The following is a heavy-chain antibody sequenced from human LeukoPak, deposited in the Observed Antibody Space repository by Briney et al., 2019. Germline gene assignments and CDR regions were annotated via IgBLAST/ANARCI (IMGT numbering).Heavy chain of an antibody. V-gene: IGHV1-18*01. CDR2: ISAYNGNT. D-gene: IGHD5-24*01. CDR1: VYTFTSYG. J-gene: IGHJ4*02. CDR3: ARDKRWLQSLDY. Sequence: ASVKVSCKASVYTFTSYGISWVRQAPRRALEWMGGISAYNGNTNYAQKLQGRVTMTTDTSTSTAYMELRSLRSDDTAVYYCARDKRWLQSLDYWGQGTLVTVSS.